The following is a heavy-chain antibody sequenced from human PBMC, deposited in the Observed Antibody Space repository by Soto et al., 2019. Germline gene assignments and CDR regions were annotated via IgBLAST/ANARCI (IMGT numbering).Heavy chain of an antibody. CDR1: GGTFSSYT. Sequence: SVKVSCKASGGTFSSYTISWVRQAPGQGLEWMGGIIPIFGTANYAQKFQGRVTITADESTSTAYMELSSLRSEDTAVYYCARDHGITGTTSSYYYYGMDVWGQGTTVTVSS. J-gene: IGHJ6*02. CDR3: ARDHGITGTTSSYYYYGMDV. CDR2: IIPIFGTA. V-gene: IGHV1-69*13. D-gene: IGHD1-7*01.